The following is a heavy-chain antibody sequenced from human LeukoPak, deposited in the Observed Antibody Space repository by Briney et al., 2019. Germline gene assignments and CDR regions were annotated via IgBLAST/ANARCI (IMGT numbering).Heavy chain of an antibody. CDR3: ARDVRYGDLKWDYYYYYGMDV. Sequence: GGSLRLSCAASGFTFSSYTMNWVRQAPGKGLEWVSSISSSNTYIYYADSVRGRFTISRDNAKNSLYLQMNSLRAEDTAVYYCARDVRYGDLKWDYYYYYGMDVWGQGTTVTVSS. CDR1: GFTFSSYT. V-gene: IGHV3-21*06. D-gene: IGHD4-17*01. J-gene: IGHJ6*02. CDR2: ISSSNTYI.